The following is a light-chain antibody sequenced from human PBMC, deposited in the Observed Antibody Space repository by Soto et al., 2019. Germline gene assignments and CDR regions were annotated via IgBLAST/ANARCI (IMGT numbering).Light chain of an antibody. V-gene: IGLV2-14*01. J-gene: IGLJ1*01. CDR2: DVS. CDR1: SSDVGGYST. Sequence: QSALTQPASVSASPGQSITISCTGTSSDVGGYSTVSWYQQHPGKAPRLMICDVSNRPSGVSNRFSGSKSGNTASLTISGLQAEDEADYYCSSYTSSSTYVFGTGTKLTVL. CDR3: SSYTSSSTYV.